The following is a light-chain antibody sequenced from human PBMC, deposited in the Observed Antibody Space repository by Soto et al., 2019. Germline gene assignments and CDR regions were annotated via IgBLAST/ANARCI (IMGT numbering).Light chain of an antibody. Sequence: DIQMTQSPSTLPASLGARATITCRASQSISNWLAWDQQKPGTAPKVLIYHASNLQSGVPSRFSGSGSGTEFTLTISSLQPDDFATYYCQQYNSYSFGQGTKVEIK. V-gene: IGKV1-5*01. J-gene: IGKJ1*01. CDR2: HAS. CDR1: QSISNW. CDR3: QQYNSYS.